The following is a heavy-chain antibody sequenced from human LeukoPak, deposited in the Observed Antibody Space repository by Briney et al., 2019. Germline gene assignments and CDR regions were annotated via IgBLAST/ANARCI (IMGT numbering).Heavy chain of an antibody. CDR2: IYPGDSDT. CDR1: GYSFTSYW. Sequence: GESLKISCKGSGYSFTSYWIGWVRQMPGKGLEWMGIIYPGDSDTRYSPSFQGRVTISADKSISTAYLQWSSLKASDTAMYHCARHITMVRGVIFGGWFDPWGQGTLVTVSS. D-gene: IGHD3-10*01. J-gene: IGHJ5*02. CDR3: ARHITMVRGVIFGGWFDP. V-gene: IGHV5-51*01.